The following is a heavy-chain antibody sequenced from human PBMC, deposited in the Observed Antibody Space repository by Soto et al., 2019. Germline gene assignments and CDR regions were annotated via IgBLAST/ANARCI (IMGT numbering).Heavy chain of an antibody. CDR3: ARDNWDQYYYYYYGMDV. CDR1: GGPFSGYY. Sequence: SETLSLTCAVYGGPFSGYYWSWIRQPPGKGLEWIGEINHSGSTNYNPSLKSRVTISVDTSKNQFSLKLSSVTAADTAVYYCARDNWDQYYYYYYGMDVWGQGTTVTVSS. D-gene: IGHD1-1*01. V-gene: IGHV4-34*01. J-gene: IGHJ6*02. CDR2: INHSGST.